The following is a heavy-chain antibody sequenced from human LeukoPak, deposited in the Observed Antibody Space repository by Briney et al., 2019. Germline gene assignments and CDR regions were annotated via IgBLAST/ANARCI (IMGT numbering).Heavy chain of an antibody. Sequence: ASVTVSCTASGYTFIINHIHWVRQAPGQGLEWMGVINPSGDSTTYAQNFQGRVTMTRDTSTSTVYMELRSLRSEDTAIYYCAKLATSDTGETYWGQGTLVTVSS. CDR3: AKLATSDTGETY. J-gene: IGHJ4*02. CDR1: GYTFIINH. D-gene: IGHD3-16*01. V-gene: IGHV1-46*01. CDR2: INPSGDST.